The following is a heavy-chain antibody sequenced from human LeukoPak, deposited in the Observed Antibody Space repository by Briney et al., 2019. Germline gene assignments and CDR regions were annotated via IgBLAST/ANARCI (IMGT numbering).Heavy chain of an antibody. V-gene: IGHV3-53*01. D-gene: IGHD1-26*01. CDR3: ARVEGYSGSYYWFDP. Sequence: GGSLRLSCAASGFTVSSNYMSWVRQAPGKGLEWVSVIYSGGSTYYADSVKGRFTISRDNSKNTLYLQMNSLRAEDTAVYYCARVEGYSGSYYWFDPWGQGTLVTVSS. CDR1: GFTVSSNY. J-gene: IGHJ5*02. CDR2: IYSGGST.